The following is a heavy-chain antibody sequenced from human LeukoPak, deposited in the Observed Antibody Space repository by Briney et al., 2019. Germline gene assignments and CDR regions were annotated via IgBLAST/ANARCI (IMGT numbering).Heavy chain of an antibody. CDR3: AKRGVVIRVFLVGFHKEAYYFDS. V-gene: IGHV3-23*01. D-gene: IGHD3-10*01. Sequence: GGSLRLSCAVSGITLSNYGMSWVRQAPGKGLEWVAGLSGSGGGTNYADSVQGGFTISTDNPKNTLYLQMNSLRAEDTAVYFCAKRGVVIRVFLVGFHKEAYYFDSWGQGALVTVSS. CDR1: GITLSNYG. CDR2: LSGSGGGT. J-gene: IGHJ4*02.